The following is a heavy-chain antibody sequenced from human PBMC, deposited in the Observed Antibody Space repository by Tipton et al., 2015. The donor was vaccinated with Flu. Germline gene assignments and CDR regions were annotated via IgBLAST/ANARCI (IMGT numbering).Heavy chain of an antibody. V-gene: IGHV4-59*01. Sequence: TLSLTCIVSGGSISTDYWSWIRQPPGKGLEWIGYMYNSGSTNYNPSLKSRVTISVDTSKNQFSLRLTSVTAADTAVYYCARSIVGSITGPYYLDYWGQGTLVTVSS. CDR2: MYNSGST. J-gene: IGHJ4*02. D-gene: IGHD1-26*01. CDR1: GGSISTDY. CDR3: ARSIVGSITGPYYLDY.